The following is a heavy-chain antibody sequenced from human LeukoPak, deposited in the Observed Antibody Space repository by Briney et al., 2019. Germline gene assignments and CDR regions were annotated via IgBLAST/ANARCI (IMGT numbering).Heavy chain of an antibody. CDR1: GGSISSGSYY. V-gene: IGHV4-61*02. CDR3: ARSPGYGYDVEVATMDFFDY. D-gene: IGHD5-24*01. J-gene: IGHJ4*02. Sequence: PSETLSLTCIVSGGSISSGSYYWSWIRQPAGEGLEWIGRIYTSGSTNYNPSLKSRVTISVDTSKNQFSLKLSSVTAADTAVYYCARSPGYGYDVEVATMDFFDYWGQGTLVTVSS. CDR2: IYTSGST.